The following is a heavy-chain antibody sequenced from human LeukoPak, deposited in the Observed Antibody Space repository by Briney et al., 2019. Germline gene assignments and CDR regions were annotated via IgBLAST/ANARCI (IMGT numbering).Heavy chain of an antibody. Sequence: AAGSLRLSCAASGSTISSYAMSWDRPAPGKGLEWVSAICGSGGSTYYADSVKGRFTIARGNSKNTLCLQMNSLRAEDTAVYYCAKEGLRYFVPFDPWGKGTLVTVSS. V-gene: IGHV3-23*01. D-gene: IGHD3-9*01. CDR1: GSTISSYA. CDR3: AKEGLRYFVPFDP. J-gene: IGHJ5*02. CDR2: ICGSGGST.